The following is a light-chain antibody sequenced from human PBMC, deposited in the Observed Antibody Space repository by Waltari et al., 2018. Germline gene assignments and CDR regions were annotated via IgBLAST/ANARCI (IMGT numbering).Light chain of an antibody. CDR2: GAS. CDR1: QSVRSNY. J-gene: IGKJ1*01. V-gene: IGKV3-20*01. Sequence: IVLTQSPGTLSLSPGERATLSCRASQSVRSNYLAWYQQKPGQAPRLLIYGASSRATGIADRFSGSGSGTDFTLTISRLEPEDVAVYYCQQYVSSPRTFGQGTKVDIK. CDR3: QQYVSSPRT.